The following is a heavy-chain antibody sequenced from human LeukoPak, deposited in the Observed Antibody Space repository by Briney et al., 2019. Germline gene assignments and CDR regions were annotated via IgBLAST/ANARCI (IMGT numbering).Heavy chain of an antibody. CDR1: GFTFSSYS. V-gene: IGHV3-74*01. CDR3: ARSYDK. Sequence: PGGSLRLSCAASGFTFSSYSMNWVRQVPGRGLVWVCGLSGDGSNTRYADAVKGRFTISRDNAKNTLHLQMNSLRADDTAVYYCARSYDKWGQGTVVTVSS. CDR2: LSGDGSNT. J-gene: IGHJ4*02.